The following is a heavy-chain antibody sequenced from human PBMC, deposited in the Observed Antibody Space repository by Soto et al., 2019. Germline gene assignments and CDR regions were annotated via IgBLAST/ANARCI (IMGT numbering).Heavy chain of an antibody. J-gene: IGHJ6*02. D-gene: IGHD3-16*02. CDR3: ARQFEVISYYYYGMDV. Sequence: QVQLVQSGAEVKKPGSSVKVSCKASGGTFSSYAISWVRQAPGQGLEWMGGIIPIFGTANYAQKFQGRVTINADESTGTAYMELSSLRSEDTAVYYCARQFEVISYYYYGMDVWGQGTTVTVSS. CDR2: IIPIFGTA. V-gene: IGHV1-69*12. CDR1: GGTFSSYA.